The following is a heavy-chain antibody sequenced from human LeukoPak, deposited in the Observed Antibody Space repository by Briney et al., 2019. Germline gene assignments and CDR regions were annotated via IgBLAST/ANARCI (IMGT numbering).Heavy chain of an antibody. J-gene: IGHJ4*02. V-gene: IGHV4-34*01. D-gene: IGHD4-11*01. Sequence: PSETLSLTCAVYGGSFSGYYWSWIRQPPGKGLEWIGEINHSGSTNYNPSLKSRVTISVDTSKNQFSLKLSSVTAADTAVYYCARATYLSVVTSSVDKYFDYWGQGTLVTVSS. CDR1: GGSFSGYY. CDR2: INHSGST. CDR3: ARATYLSVVTSSVDKYFDY.